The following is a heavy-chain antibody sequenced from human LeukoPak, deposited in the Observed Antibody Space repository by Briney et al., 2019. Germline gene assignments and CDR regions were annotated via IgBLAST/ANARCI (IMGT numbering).Heavy chain of an antibody. Sequence: GGSLRLSCTVSGFIVSINSMSWVRRAPGKGLEWVSFIYSGGNTHYSDSVKGRFTISRDNSKNTLYLHMNSLRAEDTAVYYCARRAGEYSHPYDYWGQGTLVTVSS. CDR2: IYSGGNT. CDR1: GFIVSINS. V-gene: IGHV3-53*01. J-gene: IGHJ4*02. CDR3: ARRAGEYSHPYDY. D-gene: IGHD4-17*01.